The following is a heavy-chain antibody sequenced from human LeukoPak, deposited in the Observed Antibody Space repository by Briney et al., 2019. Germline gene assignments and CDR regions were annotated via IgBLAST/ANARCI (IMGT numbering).Heavy chain of an antibody. D-gene: IGHD2-2*01. CDR1: GYTFTGFS. V-gene: IGHV1-18*01. CDR3: ARDDAPAGSESYCRRISCYLGRLDV. CDR2: INTHNGNT. J-gene: IGHJ6*02. Sequence: ASVKVSCKASGYTFTGFSMCWVRQAPGQGLEWMGWINTHNGNTKHTQKFQGRVTMTRDKFTSTAYMELTSLTSDDTAVYYCARDDAPAGSESYCRRISCYLGRLDVWGQGTTITVSS.